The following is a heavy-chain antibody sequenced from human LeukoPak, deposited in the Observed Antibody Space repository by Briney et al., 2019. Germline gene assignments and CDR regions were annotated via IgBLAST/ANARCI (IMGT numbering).Heavy chain of an antibody. CDR2: INHSGST. V-gene: IGHV4-34*01. Sequence: SETLSLTCAVYGGSFSGYYWSWIRQPPGKGLEWIGEINHSGSTNYNPSLKSRVTISVDTSKNQFSLKLSSVTAADTAVYYCARRIEIWGQGTLVTVSS. CDR3: ARRIEI. D-gene: IGHD5-24*01. J-gene: IGHJ4*02. CDR1: GGSFSGYY.